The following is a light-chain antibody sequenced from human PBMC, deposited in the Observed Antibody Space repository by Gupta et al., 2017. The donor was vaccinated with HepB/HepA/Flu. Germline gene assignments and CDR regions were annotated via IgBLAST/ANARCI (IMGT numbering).Light chain of an antibody. Sequence: SYGWTQPPSVSVAPGQTATITCGGNNIGSYSVHWYQQKPGQAPVLVIYDDTDRPSGIPERFSGSNSGDTATLTISRVEAVDEADYYCQMWHVDSDHYAFGAGTKVTVL. V-gene: IGLV3-21*02. CDR1: NIGSYS. J-gene: IGLJ1*01. CDR3: QMWHVDSDHYA. CDR2: DDT.